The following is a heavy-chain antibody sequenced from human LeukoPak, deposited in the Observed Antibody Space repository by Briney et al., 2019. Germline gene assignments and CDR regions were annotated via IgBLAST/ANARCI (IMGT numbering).Heavy chain of an antibody. Sequence: PGGSLRLSCAASGFTVSSNYMSWVRQAPGKGLEWVSVIYSGGSTYYADSVKGRFTISRDNSKNTLYLQMNSLRAEDTAVYYCARSNGGYYYYGMDVWGQGTTVTVSS. V-gene: IGHV3-66*01. D-gene: IGHD2-15*01. CDR2: IYSGGST. CDR1: GFTVSSNY. CDR3: ARSNGGYYYYGMDV. J-gene: IGHJ6*02.